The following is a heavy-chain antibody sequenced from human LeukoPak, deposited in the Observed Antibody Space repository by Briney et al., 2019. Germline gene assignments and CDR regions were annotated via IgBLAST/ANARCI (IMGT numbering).Heavy chain of an antibody. Sequence: GGSLRLSCAASGFTFSSYAMSWVRQAPGKGLEWVANIKQDGSEKCYVDSVKGRFTISRDNAKNSLYLQMNSLRAEDTAVYYCARDRSPSYYYGMDVWGQGTTVTVSS. J-gene: IGHJ6*02. CDR3: ARDRSPSYYYGMDV. CDR2: IKQDGSEK. V-gene: IGHV3-7*01. CDR1: GFTFSSYA.